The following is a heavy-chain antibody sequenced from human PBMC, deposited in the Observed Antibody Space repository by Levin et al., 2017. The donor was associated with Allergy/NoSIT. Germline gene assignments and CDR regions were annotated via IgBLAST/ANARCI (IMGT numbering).Heavy chain of an antibody. J-gene: IGHJ5*02. D-gene: IGHD6-6*01. CDR2: INPNSGAT. CDR3: AKDTYIRSSWGWFDP. V-gene: IGHV1-2*02. Sequence: GESLKISCRASGYTFTDYYMHWVRQAPGQGLEWMGWINPNSGATNYAQKFQGRVTMTRDTSISTAYMDLSRLTSDDTAVYYCAKDTYIRSSWGWFDPWRQGTLVTVSS. CDR1: GYTFTDYY.